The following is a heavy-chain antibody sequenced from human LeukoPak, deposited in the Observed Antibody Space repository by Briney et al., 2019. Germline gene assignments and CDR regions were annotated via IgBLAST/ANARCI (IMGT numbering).Heavy chain of an antibody. D-gene: IGHD3-9*01. Sequence: GGSLRLSCAASGFTFSSYWVSWVRQAPGKGLEWVANIKQDGSEKYYVDSVKGRFTISRDNAKNSLYLQMNSLRAEDTAVYYCAKNYDILTGYDYWGQGTLVTVSS. CDR1: GFTFSSYW. V-gene: IGHV3-7*01. CDR2: IKQDGSEK. CDR3: AKNYDILTGYDY. J-gene: IGHJ4*02.